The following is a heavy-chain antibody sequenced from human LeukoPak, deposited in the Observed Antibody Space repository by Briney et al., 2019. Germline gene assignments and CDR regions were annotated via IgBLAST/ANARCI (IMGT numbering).Heavy chain of an antibody. D-gene: IGHD3-16*01. CDR3: ARGGGRTKIHYFDY. CDR2: IWYDGSNK. CDR1: GFTFSSYG. Sequence: GGSLRLSCAASGFTFSSYGMHWVRQAPGKGLEWVAFIWYDGSNKYYADSVKGRFTISRDNSKNTLYLQMNSLRAEDTAVYYCARGGGRTKIHYFDYWGQGTLVTVSS. V-gene: IGHV3-33*01. J-gene: IGHJ4*02.